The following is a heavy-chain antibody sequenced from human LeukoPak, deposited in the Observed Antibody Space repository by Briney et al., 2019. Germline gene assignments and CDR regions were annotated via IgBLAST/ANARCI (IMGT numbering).Heavy chain of an antibody. CDR2: IYHSGST. J-gene: IGHJ4*02. Sequence: SETLSLTCAVSGGSISSSNWWSWVRQPPGKGLEWIGEIYHSGSTNYSPSFQGQVTISADNSISTAYLQWSSLKASDTAMYYCARRAHSGAMITLDYWGQGTLVTVSS. D-gene: IGHD5-12*01. CDR1: GGSISSSNW. V-gene: IGHV4-4*02. CDR3: ARRAHSGAMITLDY.